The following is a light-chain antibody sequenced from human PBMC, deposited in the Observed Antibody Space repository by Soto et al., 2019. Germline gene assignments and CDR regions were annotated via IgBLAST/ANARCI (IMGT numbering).Light chain of an antibody. CDR3: QQYSNSPPLT. J-gene: IGKJ4*01. CDR1: QSVNSNY. Sequence: EIVLTQSPGALSLSPGERATLSCRASQSVNSNYLAWYQQKPGQAPRLLIKGASSRATGIPDRFSGSGSGTDFTLTISRLEPEDFAVYYCQQYSNSPPLTFGGGTKVDIK. V-gene: IGKV3-20*01. CDR2: GAS.